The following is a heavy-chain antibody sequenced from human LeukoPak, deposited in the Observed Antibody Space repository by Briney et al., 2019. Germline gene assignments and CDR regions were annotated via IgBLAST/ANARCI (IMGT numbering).Heavy chain of an antibody. Sequence: GGSLRLSCAASGFTFDDYAMTWVRQAPGKGLEWVSGMSWTSGSIGYADSVKGRFTISRDNSNSSLYLQMNRLRAEDTALYYCAKDISSGTGSYIEGWGKGTLVSVS. CDR3: AKDISSGTGSYIEG. V-gene: IGHV3-9*01. CDR1: GFTFDDYA. J-gene: IGHJ4*02. CDR2: MSWTSGSI. D-gene: IGHD3-10*01.